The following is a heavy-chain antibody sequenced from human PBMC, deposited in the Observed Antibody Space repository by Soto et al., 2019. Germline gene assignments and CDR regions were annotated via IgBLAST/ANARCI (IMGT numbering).Heavy chain of an antibody. CDR1: GFTFSSYW. V-gene: IGHV3-74*01. CDR3: ARVGGSSWH. D-gene: IGHD6-6*01. J-gene: IGHJ4*02. CDR2: INGDGGTT. Sequence: EVQLVESGGGLVQPGGSLRLSCAASGFTFSSYWMHWVRQAPGKGLVWVSRINGDGGTTNYADSVKGRFTISRDNAKNPLFLQMLSLRVEDAAVYYCARVGGSSWHWGQGTLVTVSS.